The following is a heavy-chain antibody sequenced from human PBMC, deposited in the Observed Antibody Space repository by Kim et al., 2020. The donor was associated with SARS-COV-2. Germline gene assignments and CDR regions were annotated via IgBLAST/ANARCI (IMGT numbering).Heavy chain of an antibody. D-gene: IGHD3-10*01. CDR2: ISYDGSNK. V-gene: IGHV3-30*04. CDR1: GFTFSSYA. J-gene: IGHJ4*02. Sequence: GGSLRLSCAASGFTFSSYAMHWVRQAPGKGLEWVAVISYDGSNKYYADSVKGRFTISRDNSKNTLYLQMNSLRAEDTAVYYCASGLWFGDLSRGGWGQGTLVTVSS. CDR3: ASGLWFGDLSRGG.